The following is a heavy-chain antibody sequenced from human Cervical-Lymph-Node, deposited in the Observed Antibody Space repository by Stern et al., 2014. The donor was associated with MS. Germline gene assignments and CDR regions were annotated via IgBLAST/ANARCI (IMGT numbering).Heavy chain of an antibody. D-gene: IGHD6-13*01. V-gene: IGHV1-69*01. CDR1: GGSFSMDS. CDR3: VRDQGGIADS. Sequence: VQLVESGAEVKKPGSSVKVSCKASGGSFSMDSISWVRQAPGQGLEWMGGLTPMFGTSNYAQKFQGRVTTTADVSTSTAYMELTSLRSEDTAVYFCVRDQGGIADSWGQGTLVIVSS. J-gene: IGHJ4*02. CDR2: LTPMFGTS.